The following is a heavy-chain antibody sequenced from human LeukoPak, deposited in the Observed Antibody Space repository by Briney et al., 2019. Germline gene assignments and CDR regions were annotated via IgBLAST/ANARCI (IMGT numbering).Heavy chain of an antibody. CDR1: GFTFSSYA. CDR2: ISGSGGST. D-gene: IGHD3-16*01. Sequence: GGSLRLSCAASGFTFSSYAMSWVRQAPGKGLEWVSAISGSGGSTYYADSVKGRFTISRDNSKNTLYLQMNSLRAEDTAVYYCAKGQAEEDWGFYAFDIWGQGTMVTVSS. J-gene: IGHJ3*02. V-gene: IGHV3-23*01. CDR3: AKGQAEEDWGFYAFDI.